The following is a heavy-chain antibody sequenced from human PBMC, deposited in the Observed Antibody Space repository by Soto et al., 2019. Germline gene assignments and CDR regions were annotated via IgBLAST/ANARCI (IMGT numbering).Heavy chain of an antibody. CDR1: GGSISGSY. Sequence: PSETLSLTCSVSGGSISGSYWSWIRQSPGKGLEWLGYVYYTGSTNYSPSLRSRVSISVDTSKNEFSLRLSSLTAADTAVYFCARRAAGPGAHIDHWGQGTQVTAS. CDR3: ARRAAGPGAHIDH. D-gene: IGHD2-8*02. V-gene: IGHV4-59*01. CDR2: VYYTGST. J-gene: IGHJ4*02.